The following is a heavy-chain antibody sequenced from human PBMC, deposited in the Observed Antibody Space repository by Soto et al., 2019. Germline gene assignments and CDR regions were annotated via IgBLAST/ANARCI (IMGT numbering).Heavy chain of an antibody. D-gene: IGHD3-16*01. V-gene: IGHV4-59*08. J-gene: IGHJ6*02. CDR1: GGSISDYY. CDR2: IYYSGTT. Sequence: QVQLQESGPGLVKPSETLSLTCTVSGGSISDYYWSWIRQPPGKGLEWIGFIYYSGTTNYSPSLKSRVTIAVDTPKNQSSRKLSSVTAPDSAIYYCARQRGGYYYYGMDVWGQGTTVTVSS. CDR3: ARQRGGYYYYGMDV.